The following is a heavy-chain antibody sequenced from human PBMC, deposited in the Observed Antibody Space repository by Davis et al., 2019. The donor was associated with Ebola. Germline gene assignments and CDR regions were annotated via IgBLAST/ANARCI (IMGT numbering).Heavy chain of an antibody. J-gene: IGHJ5*02. D-gene: IGHD2-15*01. Sequence: AASVKVSCKASGYTFTNYFMHWVRQAPGQGLEWMGIINPSGGDTNHAQKFQGRVTMTRDTSTSTVYMELSSLRSEDTAVYYCARDKSAGILLVVAAMGPGWFDPWGQGTLVTVSS. V-gene: IGHV1-46*01. CDR1: GYTFTNYF. CDR3: ARDKSAGILLVVAAMGPGWFDP. CDR2: INPSGGDT.